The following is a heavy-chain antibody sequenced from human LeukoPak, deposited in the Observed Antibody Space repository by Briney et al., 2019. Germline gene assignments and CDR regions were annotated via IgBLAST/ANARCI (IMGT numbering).Heavy chain of an antibody. V-gene: IGHV4-59*01. J-gene: IGHJ4*01. CDR3: ASVIPLFGGVNYFHS. D-gene: IGHD3-3*01. CDR2: IYYSGST. CDR1: GGSISSYY. Sequence: PSETLSLTCTVSGGSISSYYWSWIRQPPGKGLEWIGYIYYSGSTNYNPSLKSRVTISVDTSKNQFSLKLSSVTAADTAVYYCASVIPLFGGVNYFHSWGHGTLVTVSS.